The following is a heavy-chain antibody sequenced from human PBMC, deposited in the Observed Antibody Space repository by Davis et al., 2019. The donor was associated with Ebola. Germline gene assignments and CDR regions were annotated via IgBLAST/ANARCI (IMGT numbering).Heavy chain of an antibody. CDR2: IYYSGRT. D-gene: IGHD3-22*01. CDR3: ARQSVYHYDT. Sequence: MPSETLSLTCSVSGDSITSSSYYWGWIRQPPGKGLGWIGSIYYSGRTYYNPSLKSPVTISVDTSKNQFSLRLTSVTAADAAVFYCARQSVYHYDTWGQGTLVTVSS. V-gene: IGHV4-39*01. CDR1: GDSITSSSYY. J-gene: IGHJ4*02.